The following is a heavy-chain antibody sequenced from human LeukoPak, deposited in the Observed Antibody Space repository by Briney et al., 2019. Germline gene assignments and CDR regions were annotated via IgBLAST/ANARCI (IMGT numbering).Heavy chain of an antibody. Sequence: SETLSLTCTVSGGSISSYYWSWIRQPPGKGLEWIGYIYYSGSTNYNPSLKSRVTISVDTSKNQFSLKLSSVTAADTAVYYCASARGKYRSSTSCYGCWFDPWGQGTLVTVSS. CDR1: GGSISSYY. D-gene: IGHD2-2*01. V-gene: IGHV4-59*01. CDR2: IYYSGST. J-gene: IGHJ5*02. CDR3: ASARGKYRSSTSCYGCWFDP.